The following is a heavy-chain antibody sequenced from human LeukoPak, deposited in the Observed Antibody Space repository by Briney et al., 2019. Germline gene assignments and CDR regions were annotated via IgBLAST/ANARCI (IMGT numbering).Heavy chain of an antibody. J-gene: IGHJ6*03. D-gene: IGHD2-15*01. V-gene: IGHV1-2*02. Sequence: EASVRLSCKASGYTFSGYSMHWVRQAPGQGLEGVGWINPNSSSTNYAHKFQGRVTMTRDTSNNTAYLQMSRLRADDTAVYYCARAPRYCSGGSCGRPYYYYMEVWGKGTTVTVSS. CDR1: GYTFSGYS. CDR2: INPNSSST. CDR3: ARAPRYCSGGSCGRPYYYYMEV.